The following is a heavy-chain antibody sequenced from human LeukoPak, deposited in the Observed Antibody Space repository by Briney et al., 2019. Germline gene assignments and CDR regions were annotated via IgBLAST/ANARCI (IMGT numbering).Heavy chain of an antibody. CDR2: MNPNSGNT. Sequence: EASVKVSCKASGFSFTGYYIHWVRQATGQGLEWMRWMNPNSGNTGYAQKFQGRVTMTRNTSISTAYMELSSLRSEDTAVYYCARPIAAAAGRKKDPKYFQHWGQGTLVTVSS. CDR1: GFSFTGYY. CDR3: ARPIAAAAGRKKDPKYFQH. J-gene: IGHJ1*01. D-gene: IGHD6-13*01. V-gene: IGHV1-8*02.